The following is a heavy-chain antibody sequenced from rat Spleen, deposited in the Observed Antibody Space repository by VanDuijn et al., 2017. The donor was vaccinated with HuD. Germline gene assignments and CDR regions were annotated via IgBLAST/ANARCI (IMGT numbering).Heavy chain of an antibody. CDR3: ARRTYFDY. V-gene: IGHV5-29*01. CDR1: GLIFSDYY. Sequence: EVQLVESDGGLVQPGRSLKLSCVASGLIFSDYYMAWVRQTPTKGLEWVATINYDGSSTFYRDSVKARFTISRDNAKSTLYLRVDSLRSEDTATYHCARRTYFDYWGQGVVVTVSS. CDR2: INYDGSST. J-gene: IGHJ2*01.